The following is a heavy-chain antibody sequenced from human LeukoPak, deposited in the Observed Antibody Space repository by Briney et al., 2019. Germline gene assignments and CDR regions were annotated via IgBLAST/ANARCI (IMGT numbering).Heavy chain of an antibody. Sequence: ASVKVSRKASGYTFTSYGISWVRQAPGQGLEWMGWISAYNGNTNYAQKLQGRVTMTTDTSTSTAYMELRSLRSDDTAVYYCTRGNYYDSSGPSDAFDIWGQGTMVTVSS. J-gene: IGHJ3*02. V-gene: IGHV1-18*01. CDR2: ISAYNGNT. D-gene: IGHD3-22*01. CDR1: GYTFTSYG. CDR3: TRGNYYDSSGPSDAFDI.